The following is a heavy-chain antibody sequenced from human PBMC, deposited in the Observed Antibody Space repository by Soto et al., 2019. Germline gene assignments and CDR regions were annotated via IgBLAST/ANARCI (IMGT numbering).Heavy chain of an antibody. CDR3: ARGSIVGATNFDY. Sequence: GGSLRLSCAASGFTFSSYGMHWVRQAPGKGLEWVAVIWYDGSNKYHADSVKGRFTISRDNSKNTLYLQMNSLRAEDTAVYYCARGSIVGATNFDYWGQGTLVTVSS. CDR1: GFTFSSYG. CDR2: IWYDGSNK. V-gene: IGHV3-33*01. J-gene: IGHJ4*02. D-gene: IGHD1-26*01.